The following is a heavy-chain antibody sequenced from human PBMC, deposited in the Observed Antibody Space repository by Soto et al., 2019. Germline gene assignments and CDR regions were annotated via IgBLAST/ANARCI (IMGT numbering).Heavy chain of an antibody. J-gene: IGHJ1*01. V-gene: IGHV3-23*01. D-gene: IGHD2-15*01. CDR2: ISATGATT. Sequence: GGSLRLSCVASGFTFSDYAMTWVRQAPGKGLEWVSVISATGATTYYADSVRGRFTISRDNSKNTLNLQMNDLRVEDTAVIYCAKGRKSTEKDIAVMLAAASSIQHWGQGTLVTVS. CDR1: GFTFSDYA. CDR3: AKGRKSTEKDIAVMLAAASSIQH.